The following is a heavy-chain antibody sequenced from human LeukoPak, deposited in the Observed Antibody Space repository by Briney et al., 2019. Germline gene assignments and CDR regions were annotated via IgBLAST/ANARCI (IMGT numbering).Heavy chain of an antibody. CDR3: ARVAGNWFDP. CDR1: GFTFSSYA. CDR2: ISGSGGST. V-gene: IGHV3-23*01. D-gene: IGHD3-10*01. Sequence: GGSLRLSCAASGFTFSSYAMSWVRQAPGKGLEWVSAISGSGGSTYYADSVKGRFTISRDDSKNTLYLQMNSLRSDDTAVYYCARVAGNWFDPWGQGTLVTVSS. J-gene: IGHJ5*02.